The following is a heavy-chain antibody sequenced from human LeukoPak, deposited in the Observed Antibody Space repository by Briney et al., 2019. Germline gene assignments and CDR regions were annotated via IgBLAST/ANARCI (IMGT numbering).Heavy chain of an antibody. Sequence: GGSLRLACAASAFTFSNYAMSWVRQAPGKGLEWVSAISGSGDNTHYADSVKGRFTISRDNSKNMLYLQMNSLRADDTAVYYCAKDRRPYYDSSGYYYRENWFDPWGQGTLVTVSS. CDR1: AFTFSNYA. CDR2: ISGSGDNT. V-gene: IGHV3-23*01. J-gene: IGHJ5*02. D-gene: IGHD3-22*01. CDR3: AKDRRPYYDSSGYYYRENWFDP.